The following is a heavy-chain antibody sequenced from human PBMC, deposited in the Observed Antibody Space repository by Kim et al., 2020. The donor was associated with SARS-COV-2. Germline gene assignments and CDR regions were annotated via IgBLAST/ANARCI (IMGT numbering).Heavy chain of an antibody. Sequence: VKGRFTISRDDSKSIAYLQMNSLKTEDTAVYYCTRDPAYCGGDCPGAFDIWGQGTMVTVSS. D-gene: IGHD2-21*02. V-gene: IGHV3-49*02. J-gene: IGHJ3*02. CDR3: TRDPAYCGGDCPGAFDI.